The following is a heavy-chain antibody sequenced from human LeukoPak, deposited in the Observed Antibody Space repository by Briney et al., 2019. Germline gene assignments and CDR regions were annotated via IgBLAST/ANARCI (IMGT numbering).Heavy chain of an antibody. V-gene: IGHV1-2*02. Sequence: ASVTVSCKASGYTFTGYYMHWVRQPPGQGLEWMGWINPNSGGTNYAQKFLGRITMTRDTSITTAYMELSRLRSDDTAVYYCASATTYCGADCYPLDAFDIWGQGTMVTVSS. CDR1: GYTFTGYY. D-gene: IGHD2-21*02. CDR2: INPNSGGT. J-gene: IGHJ3*02. CDR3: ASATTYCGADCYPLDAFDI.